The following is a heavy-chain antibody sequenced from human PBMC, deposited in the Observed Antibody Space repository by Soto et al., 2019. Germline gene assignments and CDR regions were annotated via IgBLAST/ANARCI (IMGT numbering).Heavy chain of an antibody. J-gene: IGHJ6*02. CDR2: IIPIFGTA. Sequence: SVKVSCKASGGTFSSYAISWVRQAPGQGLEWMGGIIPIFGTANYAQKFQGRVTITADESTSTAYMELSSLRSEDTAVYYCARGYCISTSCLLGMDVWGQGTTVTVSS. CDR3: ARGYCISTSCLLGMDV. D-gene: IGHD2-2*01. V-gene: IGHV1-69*13. CDR1: GGTFSSYA.